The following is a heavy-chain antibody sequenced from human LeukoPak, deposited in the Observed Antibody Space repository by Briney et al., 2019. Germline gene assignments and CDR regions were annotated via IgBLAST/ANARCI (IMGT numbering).Heavy chain of an antibody. CDR2: IYHSGST. Sequence: SQTLSLACTVSGGSISSGGYYWSWLRQPPGKGLEWIGYIYHSGSTYYNPSLKSRVTISVDRSKNQFSLKLSSVTAADTAVYYCARVSCSSTSCLFDYWGQGTLVTVSS. J-gene: IGHJ4*02. V-gene: IGHV4-30-2*01. CDR1: GGSISSGGYY. D-gene: IGHD2-2*01. CDR3: ARVSCSSTSCLFDY.